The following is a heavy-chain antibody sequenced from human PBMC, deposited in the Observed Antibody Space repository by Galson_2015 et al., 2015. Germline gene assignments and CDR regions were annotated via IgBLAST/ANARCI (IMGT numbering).Heavy chain of an antibody. J-gene: IGHJ4*02. Sequence: SVKVSCKVSGYTLTELSMHWVRQAPGKGLEWMGGFDPEDGETIYAQKFQGRVTMTEDTSTDTAYMELSSLRSEDTAVYYCATWSRDSGSYDYWGQGTLVTVSS. V-gene: IGHV1-24*01. CDR1: GYTLTELS. D-gene: IGHD1-26*01. CDR3: ATWSRDSGSYDY. CDR2: FDPEDGET.